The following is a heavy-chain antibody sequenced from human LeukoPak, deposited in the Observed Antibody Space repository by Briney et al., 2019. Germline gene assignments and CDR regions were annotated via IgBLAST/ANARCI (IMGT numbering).Heavy chain of an antibody. D-gene: IGHD6-6*01. V-gene: IGHV1-46*01. Sequence: SVKVSCKASGYIFTSHYMHWVRQAPGQGLEWMGMINPSGGSTSYAQKFQGRVTMTRDTSTSTVYLELSSLRSEDTAVYYCARAYSSSSPFDYWGQGTLVTVSS. CDR2: INPSGGST. CDR1: GYIFTSHY. CDR3: ARAYSSSSPFDY. J-gene: IGHJ4*02.